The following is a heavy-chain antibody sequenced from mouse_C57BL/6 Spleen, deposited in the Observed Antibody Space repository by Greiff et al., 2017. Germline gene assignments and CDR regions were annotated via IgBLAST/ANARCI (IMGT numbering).Heavy chain of an antibody. Sequence: QVQLKQSGAELARPGASVKMSCKASGYTFTSYTMHWVKQRPGQGLEWIGYINPSSGYTKYNQKFKDKATLTADKSSSTAYMQLSSLTSEDSAVYYCARSDYGSSPWAMDYWGQGTSVTVSS. CDR1: GYTFTSYT. V-gene: IGHV1-4*01. CDR3: ARSDYGSSPWAMDY. CDR2: INPSSGYT. J-gene: IGHJ4*01. D-gene: IGHD1-1*01.